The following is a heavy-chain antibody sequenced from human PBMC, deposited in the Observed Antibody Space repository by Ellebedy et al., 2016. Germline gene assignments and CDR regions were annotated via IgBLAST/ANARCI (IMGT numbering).Heavy chain of an antibody. CDR2: ISSSSSTI. Sequence: GESLKISXAASGFTFSDYYMSWIRQAPGKGLEWVSYISSSSSTIYYADSVKGRFTISRDNAKNSLYLQMNSLRAEDTAVYYCAKGVERFLEWLFFDYWGQGTLVTVSS. V-gene: IGHV3-11*01. CDR1: GFTFSDYY. CDR3: AKGVERFLEWLFFDY. D-gene: IGHD3-3*01. J-gene: IGHJ4*02.